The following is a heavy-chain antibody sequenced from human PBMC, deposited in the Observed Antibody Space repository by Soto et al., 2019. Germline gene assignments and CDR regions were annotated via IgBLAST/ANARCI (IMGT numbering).Heavy chain of an antibody. CDR1: SGSINSGGYF. J-gene: IGHJ3*02. CDR3: ASKFGELLADAFDI. D-gene: IGHD3-10*01. Sequence: PSETLSLTCTVSSGSINSGGYFWSWIRQHPGKGLEWIGYIHHNGNAYYNPSLRSRVTISVDKSKNQFSLKLSSVTAADTAVYYCASKFGELLADAFDIWGQGTMVT. CDR2: IHHNGNA. V-gene: IGHV4-31*03.